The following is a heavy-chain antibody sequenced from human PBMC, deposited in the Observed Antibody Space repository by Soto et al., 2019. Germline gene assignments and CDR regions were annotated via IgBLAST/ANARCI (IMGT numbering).Heavy chain of an antibody. Sequence: QVQLVQSGAEVKKPGSSVKVSCKASGGTFSSYTISWVRQAPGQGLEWMGRIIPILGIANYAQKFQGRVTITADKSTSTAYMELSSLRFEDTAVYYCASVTSFVDGYRTGYWGQGTLVTVSS. CDR3: ASVTSFVDGYRTGY. D-gene: IGHD5-12*01. CDR1: GGTFSSYT. CDR2: IIPILGIA. V-gene: IGHV1-69*02. J-gene: IGHJ4*02.